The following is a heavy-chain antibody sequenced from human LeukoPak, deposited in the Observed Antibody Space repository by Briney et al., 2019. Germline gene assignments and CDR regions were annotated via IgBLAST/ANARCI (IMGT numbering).Heavy chain of an antibody. D-gene: IGHD2-8*01. Sequence: SSETLSLTCTVSGGSVNYYYWSWIRQPPGKDLEWIGYIHYSGSTNYNPSLKSRVTISIDTSNNEFYLKLSTVTAPDTAMYYCARQAPGNDAHRFDPWGQGTLVTVSS. CDR3: ARQAPGNDAHRFDP. CDR1: GGSVNYYY. J-gene: IGHJ5*02. CDR2: IHYSGST. V-gene: IGHV4-59*08.